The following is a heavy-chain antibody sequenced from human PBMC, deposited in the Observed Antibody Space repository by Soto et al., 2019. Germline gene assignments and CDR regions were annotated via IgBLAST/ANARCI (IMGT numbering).Heavy chain of an antibody. V-gene: IGHV1-18*01. Sequence: QVQLVQSGAEVKKPGASVKVSCKASGYTFTSYGISWVRQAPGQGLEWMGWISAYNGNTNYAQKLQGRVTMTTDTXXXXXXXXXXXXXXDDTXXXXXXXDSPPVDYWGQGTLVTVSS. D-gene: IGHD1-1*01. CDR2: ISAYNGNT. J-gene: IGHJ4*02. CDR1: GYTFTSYG. CDR3: XXDSPPVDY.